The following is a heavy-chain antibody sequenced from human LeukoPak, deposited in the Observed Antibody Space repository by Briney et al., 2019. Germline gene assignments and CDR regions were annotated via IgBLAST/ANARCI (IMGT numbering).Heavy chain of an antibody. J-gene: IGHJ4*02. V-gene: IGHV3-20*04. CDR3: AGGSQKGLLAG. Sequence: GGSLRLSCEASGFTFDDYGMSWVRQPPGKGLEWVSGINRNGGSTDYADSVKGRFTISRDNAKNSHFLQMNSLRVEDTALYYCAGGSQKGLLAGGAQGPRVPVPS. CDR1: GFTFDDYG. CDR2: INRNGGST. D-gene: IGHD3-3*01.